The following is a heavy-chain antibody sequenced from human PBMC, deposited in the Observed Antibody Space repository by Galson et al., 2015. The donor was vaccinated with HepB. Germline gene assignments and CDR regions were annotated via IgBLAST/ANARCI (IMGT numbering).Heavy chain of an antibody. J-gene: IGHJ6*03. Sequence: SLRLSCAASGFTVSSNYMSWVRQAPGKGLEWVSVIYSGGSTYYADSVKGRFTISRDNSKNTLYLQMNSLRAEDTAVYYCSREYSGIAAAGTSTYYYYYYMDVWGKGTTVTVSS. CDR2: IYSGGST. CDR1: GFTVSSNY. V-gene: IGHV3-66*01. D-gene: IGHD6-13*01. CDR3: SREYSGIAAAGTSTYYYYYYMDV.